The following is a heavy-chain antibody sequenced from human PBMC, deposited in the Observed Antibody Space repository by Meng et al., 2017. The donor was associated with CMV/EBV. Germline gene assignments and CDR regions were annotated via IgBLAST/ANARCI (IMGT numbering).Heavy chain of an antibody. CDR3: ARDGSYNWNYIYYYYGMDV. Sequence: ESLKISCTVSGGSISSSSYYWGWIRQPPGKGLEWIGSIYYSGSTYYNPSLKSRVTISVDTSKNQFSLKLSSVTAADTAVYYCARDGSYNWNYIYYYYGMDVWGQGTTVTVSS. D-gene: IGHD1-7*01. CDR1: GGSISSSSYY. J-gene: IGHJ6*02. V-gene: IGHV4-39*07. CDR2: IYYSGST.